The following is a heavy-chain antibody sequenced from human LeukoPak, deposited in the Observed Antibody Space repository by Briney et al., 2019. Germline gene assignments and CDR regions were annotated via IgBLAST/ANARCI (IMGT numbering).Heavy chain of an antibody. V-gene: IGHV4-39*07. J-gene: IGHJ4*02. Sequence: SQTLSLTCTVSSGSISSGGYYWSWIRQHPGKGLEWIGSIYYSGSTYYNPSLKSRVTISVDTSKNQFSLKLSSVTAADTAVYYCARDNWNYGGWFDYWGQGTLVTVSS. D-gene: IGHD1-7*01. CDR2: IYYSGST. CDR1: SGSISSGGYY. CDR3: ARDNWNYGGWFDY.